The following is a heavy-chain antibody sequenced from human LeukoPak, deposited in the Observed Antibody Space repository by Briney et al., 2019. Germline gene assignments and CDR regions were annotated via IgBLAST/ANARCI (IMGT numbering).Heavy chain of an antibody. CDR1: GYSFTSYW. CDR3: ARRIDCSSTSCYTPFDY. V-gene: IGHV5-51*01. J-gene: IGHJ4*02. CDR2: IYPGDSDT. Sequence: GESLKISCKGSGYSFTSYWIGWVRQMPGKGLEWMGIIYPGDSDTRCSPSFQGQVTISADKSISTAYLQWSSLKASDTAMYYCARRIDCSSTSCYTPFDYWGQGTLVTVSS. D-gene: IGHD2-2*02.